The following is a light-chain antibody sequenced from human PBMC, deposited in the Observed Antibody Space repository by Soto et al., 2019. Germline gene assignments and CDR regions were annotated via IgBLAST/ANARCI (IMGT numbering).Light chain of an antibody. Sequence: EIVLTQSPCTLSLSPGERATLSCRASQSVSSSYLAWYQQKPGQAPRLLIYGASSRATGIPDRFSGSGSGTDFTLTISRLEPEDFAVYYCQQYGSSPPETFGGGTKVDIK. V-gene: IGKV3-20*01. J-gene: IGKJ4*01. CDR1: QSVSSSY. CDR3: QQYGSSPPET. CDR2: GAS.